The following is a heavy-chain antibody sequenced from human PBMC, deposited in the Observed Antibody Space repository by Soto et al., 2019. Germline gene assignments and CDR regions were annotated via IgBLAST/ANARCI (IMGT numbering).Heavy chain of an antibody. Sequence: EVQLVESGGGLVQPGRSLRLSCAASGFTFDDYAMHWVRQAPGKGLEWVSGMSWKSGPRGYADSVKGRFTISRDNAKNTLYLQLNSLRAEDTALYYCAKDMARAQNYSGMDVWGQGTTVTVSS. D-gene: IGHD5-12*01. V-gene: IGHV3-9*01. CDR1: GFTFDDYA. CDR3: AKDMARAQNYSGMDV. CDR2: MSWKSGPR. J-gene: IGHJ6*02.